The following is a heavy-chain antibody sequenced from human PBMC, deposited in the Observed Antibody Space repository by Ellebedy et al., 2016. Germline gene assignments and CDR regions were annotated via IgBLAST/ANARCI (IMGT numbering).Heavy chain of an antibody. J-gene: IGHJ4*02. D-gene: IGHD3-10*01. V-gene: IGHV4-34*01. CDR1: GGSFSGYY. Sequence: SETLSLTXAVYGGSFSGYYWSWIRQPPGKGLEWIGEINHSGSTNYNPSLKSRVTISVDTSKNQFSLKLSSVTAADTAVYYCARGFHVLLWFGDPKGWYFDYWGQGTLVTVSS. CDR2: INHSGST. CDR3: ARGFHVLLWFGDPKGWYFDY.